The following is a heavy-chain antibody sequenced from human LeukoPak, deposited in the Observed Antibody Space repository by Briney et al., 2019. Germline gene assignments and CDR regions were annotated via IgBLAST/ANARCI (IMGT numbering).Heavy chain of an antibody. V-gene: IGHV3-23*01. Sequence: GGTLRLSCAASGFTFSSYGMSWVRQAPGKGLEWVSAISGSGDSTYYADSVKGRFTISRDNSKNTLYLQMNSLRAEDTAVYYCAKLRLEQWLVGDFDYWGQGTLVTVSS. D-gene: IGHD6-19*01. CDR2: ISGSGDST. J-gene: IGHJ4*02. CDR3: AKLRLEQWLVGDFDY. CDR1: GFTFSSYG.